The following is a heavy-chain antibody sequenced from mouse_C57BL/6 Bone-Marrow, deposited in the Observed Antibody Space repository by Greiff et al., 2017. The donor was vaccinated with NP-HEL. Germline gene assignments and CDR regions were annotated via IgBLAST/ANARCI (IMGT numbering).Heavy chain of an antibody. CDR1: GYTFTDYY. Sequence: EVKLQQSGPELVKPGASVKISCKASGYTFTDYYMNWVKQSHGKSLEWIGDINPNNGGTSYNQKFKGKATLTVDKSSSTAYMELRSLTSEDSAVYYCVDGYYGYFDVWGTGTTVTVSS. CDR3: VDGYYGYFDV. J-gene: IGHJ1*03. V-gene: IGHV1-26*01. D-gene: IGHD2-3*01. CDR2: INPNNGGT.